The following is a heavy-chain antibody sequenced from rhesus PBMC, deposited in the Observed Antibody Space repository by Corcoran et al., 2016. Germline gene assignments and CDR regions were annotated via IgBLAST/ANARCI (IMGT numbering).Heavy chain of an antibody. J-gene: IGHJ4*01. D-gene: IGHD3-16*01. V-gene: IGHV4-160*01. Sequence: QVQLQESGPGLVKPSETLSLTCAVSGGSFSSYWWGWLRQPPGKGLEWIGSIYGSSGSTEYNPSLKSRATISRDTSKNQFSLKLSSVTAADTAVYYCARVPYSGSYYEGYWGQGVLVTVSS. CDR1: GGSFSSYW. CDR3: ARVPYSGSYYEGY. CDR2: IYGSSGST.